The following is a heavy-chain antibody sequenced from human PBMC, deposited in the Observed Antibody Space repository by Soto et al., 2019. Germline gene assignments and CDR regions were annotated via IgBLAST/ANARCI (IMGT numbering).Heavy chain of an antibody. CDR3: AGDPLRIGAFDI. J-gene: IGHJ3*02. CDR2: IWYVGSNK. Sequence: GGSLRLSFAASGFTFSSYGMHWVRQAPGKGLEWVAVIWYVGSNKYYADSVKGRFTISRDNSKNTLYLQMNSLRAEDTAVYYCAGDPLRIGAFDIWGQGTMVTVSS. CDR1: GFTFSSYG. D-gene: IGHD4-17*01. V-gene: IGHV3-33*01.